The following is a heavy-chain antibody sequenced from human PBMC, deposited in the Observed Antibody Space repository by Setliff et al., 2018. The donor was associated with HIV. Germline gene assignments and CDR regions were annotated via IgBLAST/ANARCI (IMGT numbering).Heavy chain of an antibody. J-gene: IGHJ4*02. CDR2: IN. CDR1: GDSMNDYY. V-gene: IGHV4-4*07. D-gene: IGHD6-19*01. Sequence: PSETLSLTCTASGDSMNDYYWTWIRQPVGKALEWIGRINNFKPSLRSRVSMSIDTSKNQFSLKLESMTAADTAIYYCARVRVAGTELDYWGQGTLVTVSS. CDR3: ARVRVAGTELDY.